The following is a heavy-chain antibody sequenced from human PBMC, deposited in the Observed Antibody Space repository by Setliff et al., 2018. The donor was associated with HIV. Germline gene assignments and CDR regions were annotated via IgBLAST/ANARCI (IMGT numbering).Heavy chain of an antibody. CDR1: AGPISSEDYY. J-gene: IGHJ4*02. D-gene: IGHD4-17*01. CDR3: VRDDYGYNEKGFDY. V-gene: IGHV4-30-4*08. CDR2: ITYSGSA. Sequence: PSGPLSLPCPLSAGPISSEDYYWNWILQPPGKGLEWLGYITYSGSAYYTPSLKSRVTISIDTSNNQISLRLSSVTAADTAMYYCVRDDYGYNEKGFDYWGPGTLVTVSS.